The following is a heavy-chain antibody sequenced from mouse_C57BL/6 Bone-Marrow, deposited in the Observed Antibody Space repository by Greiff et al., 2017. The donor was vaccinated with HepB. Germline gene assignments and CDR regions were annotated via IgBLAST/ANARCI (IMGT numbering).Heavy chain of an antibody. D-gene: IGHD1-1*01. J-gene: IGHJ1*03. CDR1: GYTFTNYW. V-gene: IGHV1-63*01. Sequence: QVQLQQSGAELVRPGTSVKMSCKASGYTFTNYWIGWAKQRPGHGLEWIGDIYPGGGYTNYNEKFKGKATLTADKSSSTAYMQVSSLTSEDSAIYYCAREDYYYGSSNWYFDVWGTGTTVTVSS. CDR2: IYPGGGYT. CDR3: AREDYYYGSSNWYFDV.